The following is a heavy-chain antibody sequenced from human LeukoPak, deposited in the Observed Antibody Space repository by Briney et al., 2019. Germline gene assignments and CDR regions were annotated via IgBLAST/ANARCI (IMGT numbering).Heavy chain of an antibody. J-gene: IGHJ4*02. Sequence: GGSLRLSCAASGLTFSTYGIHWVRQAPGKGLEWVAALSHDGSNEFYADSVKGRFTVSRDNSKHSFYLQMNSLRDEDTAVYYCARDGIFDYWGQGTLVTVSS. CDR1: GLTFSTYG. CDR3: ARDGIFDY. V-gene: IGHV3-30*03. CDR2: LSHDGSNE.